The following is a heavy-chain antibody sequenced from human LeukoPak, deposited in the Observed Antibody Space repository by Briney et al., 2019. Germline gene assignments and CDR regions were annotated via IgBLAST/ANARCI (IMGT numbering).Heavy chain of an antibody. CDR2: ISAYNGNT. D-gene: IGHD1-26*01. V-gene: IGHV1-18*01. Sequence: GASVKVSCKASGYTLTSYGISWVRQAPGQGLEWMGWISAYNGNTNYAQKLQGRVTMTTDTSTSTAYMELRSLRSDDTAVYYCARDSSGSYYRSFGYWGQGTLVTVSS. CDR3: ARDSSGSYYRSFGY. CDR1: GYTLTSYG. J-gene: IGHJ4*02.